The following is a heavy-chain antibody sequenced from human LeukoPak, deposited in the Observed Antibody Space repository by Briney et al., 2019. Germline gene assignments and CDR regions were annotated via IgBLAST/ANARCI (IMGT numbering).Heavy chain of an antibody. Sequence: PGGSLRLSCAASAFTFDDYAMHLVRQAPGKGLEWVSGISWNSGSIGYADSVKGRFTISRDNAKNSLYLQMNSLRAEDTALYYCAKACSGGSCYDDDAFDIWGQGTMVTVPS. J-gene: IGHJ3*02. V-gene: IGHV3-9*01. CDR1: AFTFDDYA. CDR2: ISWNSGSI. CDR3: AKACSGGSCYDDDAFDI. D-gene: IGHD2-15*01.